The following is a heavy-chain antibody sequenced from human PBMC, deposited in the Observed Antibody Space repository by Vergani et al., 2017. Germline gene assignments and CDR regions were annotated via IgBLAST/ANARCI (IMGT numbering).Heavy chain of an antibody. CDR2: IYPGDSDT. CDR3: ARHDGRALVAVGWYFDL. V-gene: IGHV5-51*01. CDR1: GYSFTSYW. J-gene: IGHJ2*01. Sequence: EVQLVQSGAEVKKPGESLKISCKGSGYSFTSYWIGWVRQMPGKGLEWMGIIYPGDSDTRYSPSFQGQVTISADKSISTAYLQWISLKASDTAMYYCARHDGRALVAVGWYFDLWGRGTLVTVSS. D-gene: IGHD2-15*01.